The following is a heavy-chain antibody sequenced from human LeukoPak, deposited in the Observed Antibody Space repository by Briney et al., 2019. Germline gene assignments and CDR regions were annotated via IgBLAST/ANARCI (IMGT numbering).Heavy chain of an antibody. V-gene: IGHV3-23*01. CDR3: AKLRLGELSLYLDY. CDR2: ISGSGGST. D-gene: IGHD3-16*02. Sequence: GGSLRLSCAASGFTFSSYAMSWVRQAPGKGLEWVSAISGSGGSTYYADSVKGRFTISRDNSKNTLYLQMNSLRAEDTAVYYCAKLRLGELSLYLDYWGQGTPVTVSS. J-gene: IGHJ4*02. CDR1: GFTFSSYA.